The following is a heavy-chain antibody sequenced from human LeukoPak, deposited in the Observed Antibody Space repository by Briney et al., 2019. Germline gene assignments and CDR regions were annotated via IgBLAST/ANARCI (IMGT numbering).Heavy chain of an antibody. J-gene: IGHJ4*02. CDR1: GFTFSSSA. CDR3: ARVGGVTPFFYFDF. CDR2: ISYDGSTK. D-gene: IGHD1-26*01. Sequence: GRSLRLSCAASGFTFSSSAMHWVRQAPGKGLEWVAFISYDGSTKYYADSVKGRFTISRDNSNNTLYLQMNSLRVEDTAVYYCARVGGVTPFFYFDFWGQGTLVTVSS. V-gene: IGHV3-30*04.